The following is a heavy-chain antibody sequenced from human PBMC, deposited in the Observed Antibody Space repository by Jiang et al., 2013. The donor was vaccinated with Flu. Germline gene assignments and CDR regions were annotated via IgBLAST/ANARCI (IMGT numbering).Heavy chain of an antibody. CDR2: ITPLFSAT. CDR3: ARAYLLPRWFDP. Sequence: IRWVRQAPGQGLEWVGGITPLFSATNYEERFQGRVTITRDTSASTAYMELSSLRSEDTAVYYCARAYLLPRWFDPWGQGTLVTVSS. D-gene: IGHD3-10*01. V-gene: IGHV1-69*05. J-gene: IGHJ5*02.